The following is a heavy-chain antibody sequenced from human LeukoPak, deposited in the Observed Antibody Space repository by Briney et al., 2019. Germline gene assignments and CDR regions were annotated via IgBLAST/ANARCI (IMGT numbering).Heavy chain of an antibody. V-gene: IGHV4-34*01. CDR2: INHSGST. CDR3: ARAGDYYDLSY. J-gene: IGHJ4*02. CDR1: GGYFSGYY. Sequence: PSETLSLTSAVYGGYFSGYYWSWIRQPPGKGLEWIGEINHSGSTNYNPSLKSRVTISVDTSKNQFSLKLSSVTAADTAVYYCARAGDYYDLSYWGQGTLVTVSS. D-gene: IGHD3-22*01.